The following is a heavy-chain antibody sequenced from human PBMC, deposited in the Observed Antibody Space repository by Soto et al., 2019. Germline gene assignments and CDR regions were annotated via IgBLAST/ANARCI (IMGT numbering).Heavy chain of an antibody. CDR2: ISYDGSNK. CDR1: GFTFSSHV. Sequence: GGSLRLSCAASGFTFSSHVMHWVRQAPGKGLEWVALISYDGSNKYYADSVKGRFTISRDNSKNTLYVQMNSLRAEDTAVYYCAAHTHIVMIRYGMDVWGQGTTVTVS. CDR3: AAHTHIVMIRYGMDV. D-gene: IGHD3-10*01. V-gene: IGHV3-30*03. J-gene: IGHJ6*02.